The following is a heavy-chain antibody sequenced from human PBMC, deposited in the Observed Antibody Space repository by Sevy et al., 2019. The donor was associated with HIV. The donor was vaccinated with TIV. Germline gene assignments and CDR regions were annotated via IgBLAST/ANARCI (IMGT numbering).Heavy chain of an antibody. V-gene: IGHV3-30-3*01. Sequence: GGSLRLSCAASGFTFSSYAMHWVRQAPGKGLEWVAVISYDGSNKYYADSVKGRFTISRDNSKNTLYLQMNSLRAEDTAVYYCARGRYCRGGSCYDPYYYYGMDVWGQGTTVTVSS. CDR2: ISYDGSNK. CDR3: ARGRYCRGGSCYDPYYYYGMDV. CDR1: GFTFSSYA. J-gene: IGHJ6*02. D-gene: IGHD2-15*01.